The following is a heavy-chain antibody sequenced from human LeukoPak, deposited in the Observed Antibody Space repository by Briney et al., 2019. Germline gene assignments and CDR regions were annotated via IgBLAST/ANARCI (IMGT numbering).Heavy chain of an antibody. CDR3: AKASRVGYCSSTSCYRGGAFDI. CDR1: GFTFSSYA. J-gene: IGHJ3*02. CDR2: ISGSGGST. D-gene: IGHD2-2*02. Sequence: GSLRLSCAASGFTFSSYAMSWVRQAPGKGLEWVSAISGSGGSTYYADSVKGRFTISRDNSKNTLYLQMNSLRAEDTAVYYCAKASRVGYCSSTSCYRGGAFDIWGQGTMVTVSS. V-gene: IGHV3-23*01.